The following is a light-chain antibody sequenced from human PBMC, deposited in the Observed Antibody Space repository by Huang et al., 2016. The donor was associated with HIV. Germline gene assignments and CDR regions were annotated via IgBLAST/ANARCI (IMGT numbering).Light chain of an antibody. V-gene: IGKV3-11*01. CDR1: PSVSSY. CDR2: DAS. Sequence: EVVLTQSPATLSLFPGERATLSCRASPSVSSYLAWYQQRPGQAPRLLIYDASNRVTGIPTRFSGSGSGTDFTLTISSREPEDFAVYYCQQRDNWLTFGGGTKVEI. J-gene: IGKJ4*01. CDR3: QQRDNWLT.